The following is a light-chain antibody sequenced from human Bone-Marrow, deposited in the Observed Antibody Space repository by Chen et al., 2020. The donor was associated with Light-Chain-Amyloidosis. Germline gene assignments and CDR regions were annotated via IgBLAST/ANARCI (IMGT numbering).Light chain of an antibody. CDR2: RDT. Sequence: SYELTQPPSVSVSPGQTARITCSGDDLPTKYAYWYQQKPGQAPVLVIHRDTERPSGISERFSGSSSGTTAKLTISGVQAEDEAYYHCQSADSSGTYEVIFGGGTKLTVL. J-gene: IGLJ2*01. V-gene: IGLV3-25*03. CDR1: DLPTKY. CDR3: QSADSSGTYEVI.